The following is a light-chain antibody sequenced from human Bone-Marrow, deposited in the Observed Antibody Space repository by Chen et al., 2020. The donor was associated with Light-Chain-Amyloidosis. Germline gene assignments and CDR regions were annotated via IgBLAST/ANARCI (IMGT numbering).Light chain of an antibody. CDR2: GST. CDR3: QQYGTSPLT. Sequence: EIVLTQSPGTLSLSPGEGANRSCMASQTISTNYLTWYQQKFGQAPRLLIYGSTSRATGIPDSFTGSGSGTDFTLTINRLEPEDFAMYYCQQYGTSPLTFGGGTKVEIK. V-gene: IGKV3-20*01. CDR1: QTISTNY. J-gene: IGKJ4*01.